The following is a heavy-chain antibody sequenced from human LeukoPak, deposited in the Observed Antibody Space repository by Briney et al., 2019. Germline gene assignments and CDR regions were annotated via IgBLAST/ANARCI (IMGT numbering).Heavy chain of an antibody. D-gene: IGHD6-13*01. CDR3: ARDQISTTWYGAFDI. CDR2: IKQDGSDK. Sequence: GGSLRLSCAASGFIFSNYWMIWVRQAPGKGLEWVAIIKQDGSDKYYVDSVKGRFTISRDNAKNSMHVQMNSLRDEDTAVYHCARDQISTTWYGAFDIWGQGTMVSVSS. V-gene: IGHV3-7*05. CDR1: GFIFSNYW. J-gene: IGHJ3*02.